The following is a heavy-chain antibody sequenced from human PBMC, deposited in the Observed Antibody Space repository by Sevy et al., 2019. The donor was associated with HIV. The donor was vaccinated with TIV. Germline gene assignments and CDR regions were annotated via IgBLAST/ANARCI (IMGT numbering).Heavy chain of an antibody. CDR1: GFTFSSYW. D-gene: IGHD3-9*01. V-gene: IGHV3-7*01. CDR3: AREEYDILTGYYVYYYYMDV. Sequence: GGSLRLSCAASGFTFSSYWMSWVRQAPGKGLEWVANIKQDGSGKYYVDFVKGRSTISGDNAKNSLYLQMNSLRAEDTAVYYCAREEYDILTGYYVYYYYMDVWGKGTTVTVSS. J-gene: IGHJ6*03. CDR2: IKQDGSGK.